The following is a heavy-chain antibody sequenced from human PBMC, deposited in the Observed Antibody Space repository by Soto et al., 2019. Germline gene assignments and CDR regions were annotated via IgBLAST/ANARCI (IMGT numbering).Heavy chain of an antibody. Sequence: NPSETLSLTCTVSGGSISSGGYYWSWIRQHPGKGLEWIGYIYYSGSTYYNPSLKSRVTISVDTSKNQFSLKLSSVTAADTAVYYCARDQVVRGAHPGYYYGMDVWGQGTTVTVSS. D-gene: IGHD3-10*01. J-gene: IGHJ6*02. CDR3: ARDQVVRGAHPGYYYGMDV. CDR2: IYYSGST. CDR1: GGSISSGGYY. V-gene: IGHV4-31*03.